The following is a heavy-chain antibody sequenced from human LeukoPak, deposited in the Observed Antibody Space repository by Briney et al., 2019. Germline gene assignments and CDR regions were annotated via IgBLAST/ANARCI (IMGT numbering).Heavy chain of an antibody. V-gene: IGHV4-34*01. CDR3: ARGLYSRSPLDY. J-gene: IGHJ4*02. D-gene: IGHD6-13*01. CDR2: INHSGST. CDR1: GGSFSGYY. Sequence: SETLSLTCAVYGGSFSGYYWRWLRQPPGKGLEWIGEINHSGSTNYNPSLKSRVTISVDTSKNQFSLKLSSVTAADTAVYYCARGLYSRSPLDYWGQGTLVTVSS.